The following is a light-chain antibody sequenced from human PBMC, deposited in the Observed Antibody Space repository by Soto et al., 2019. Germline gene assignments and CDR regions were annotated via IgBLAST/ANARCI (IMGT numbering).Light chain of an antibody. J-gene: IGKJ5*01. V-gene: IGKV3-11*02. Sequence: EIVLTQSPATLSLSPGERATLSCRASQSVSNYLAWYQQKPGQAPRLLIYDASNRATGIPARFSGSGSGRAFTLTISSLDPEDFAVYYCQQRANWPPITFGQGTRLE. CDR2: DAS. CDR1: QSVSNY. CDR3: QQRANWPPIT.